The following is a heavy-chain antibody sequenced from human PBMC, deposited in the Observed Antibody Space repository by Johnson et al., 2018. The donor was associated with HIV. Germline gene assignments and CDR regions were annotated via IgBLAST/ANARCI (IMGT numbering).Heavy chain of an antibody. Sequence: EVQLVESGGGLVKPGGSLRISCAASGFSFTNAWMSWVRQGPGKGLEWVGRINSDGSSTNYADSVKGRFTISRDNAENTLYLQINSLRAEDTAVYYCAREGTFYYDSSGYHDAFDIWGQGTMVTVSS. CDR1: GFSFTNAW. CDR3: AREGTFYYDSSGYHDAFDI. J-gene: IGHJ3*02. D-gene: IGHD3-22*01. V-gene: IGHV3-74*01. CDR2: INSDGSST.